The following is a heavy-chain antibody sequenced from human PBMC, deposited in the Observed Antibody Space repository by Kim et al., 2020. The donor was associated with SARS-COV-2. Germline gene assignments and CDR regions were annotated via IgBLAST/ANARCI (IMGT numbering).Heavy chain of an antibody. CDR2: VSNDRNKI. CDR3: ARGIGADTAYHFEY. D-gene: IGHD3-16*02. Sequence: GGSLRLSCTASGFSFNSYVMYWVRQAPGKGLEWVAAVSNDRNKIYHAESVKGRFTISRDNSRKTLSLQMNSLRADDTAVYYCARGIGADTAYHFEYWGQGTLVTVSS. CDR1: GFSFNSYV. J-gene: IGHJ4*02. V-gene: IGHV3-30*01.